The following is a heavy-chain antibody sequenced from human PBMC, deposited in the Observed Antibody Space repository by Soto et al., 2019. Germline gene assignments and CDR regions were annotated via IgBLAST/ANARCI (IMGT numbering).Heavy chain of an antibody. CDR2: INSDGSST. Sequence: EVQLVESGGGLVQPGGSLRLSCAASGFTFSSYWMHWVRQAPGKGLVWVSRINSDGSSTSYAVSVKGRFTISRDNAKNTLYLQMNSLRAEDTAVYYCARLKSIAADDAFDIWGQGTMVTVSS. J-gene: IGHJ3*02. D-gene: IGHD6-13*01. V-gene: IGHV3-74*01. CDR3: ARLKSIAADDAFDI. CDR1: GFTFSSYW.